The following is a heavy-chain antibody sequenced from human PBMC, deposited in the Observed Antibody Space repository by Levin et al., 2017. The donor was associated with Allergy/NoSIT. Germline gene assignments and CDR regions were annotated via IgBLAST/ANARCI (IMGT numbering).Heavy chain of an antibody. V-gene: IGHV2-5*02. J-gene: IGHJ5*02. CDR2: IYWDDDK. Sequence: SGPTLVKPTQTLTLTCTFSGFSLSTSGVGVGWIRQPPGKALEWLAVIYWDDDKRYSPSLKIGLTITKDTSKNQVALTMTNMDPVETATYYCAHRPNYYDSSGYSRWFDAWGQGTLVTVSS. CDR1: GFSLSTSGVG. CDR3: AHRPNYYDSSGYSRWFDA. D-gene: IGHD3-22*01.